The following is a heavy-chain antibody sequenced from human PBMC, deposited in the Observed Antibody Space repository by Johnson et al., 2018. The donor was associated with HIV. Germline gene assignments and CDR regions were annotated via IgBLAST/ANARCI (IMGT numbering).Heavy chain of an antibody. CDR1: GFTFSSYG. V-gene: IGHV3-30*19. CDR2: ISYDGSNK. J-gene: IGHJ3*01. Sequence: QVQVVESGGGVVQPGRSLRLSCAASGFTFSSYGMHWVRQVPGKGLDWVAVISYDGSNKYYADSVKGRFTISRDNAKNSLYLQMNSLRGEDTALYFCARGRKDIGAVDGLDNDGFDVWGQGTMVTVS. CDR3: ARGRKDIGAVDGLDNDGFDV. D-gene: IGHD3-9*01.